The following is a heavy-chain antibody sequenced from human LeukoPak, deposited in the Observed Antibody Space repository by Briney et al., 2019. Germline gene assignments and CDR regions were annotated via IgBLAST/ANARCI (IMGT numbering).Heavy chain of an antibody. J-gene: IGHJ4*02. CDR2: IYYSGST. Sequence: SETLSLTCTVSGGSISSGGYYWIWIRQHPGKGLEWSGYIYYSGSTFYNPSLKRRVTISRDTPKNQFSLELRSVTAPDTAVYYCARIIAARPGFDSWGQGTLVTVSS. V-gene: IGHV4-31*03. D-gene: IGHD6-6*01. CDR3: ARIIAARPGFDS. CDR1: GGSISSGGYY.